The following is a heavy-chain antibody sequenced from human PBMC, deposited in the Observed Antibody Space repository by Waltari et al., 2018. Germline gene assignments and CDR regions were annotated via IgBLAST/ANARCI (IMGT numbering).Heavy chain of an antibody. Sequence: EVQLVESGGGLVQPGGSLRLSCAASGFTFSSYWMHWVRQAPGKGLVWVSRINSGASRKRVAESVKGRFTIAKDNAKNALYLQMTSLRAEDTAVYYCARGGYYNFVSGYYTAYYVDYWRQGTLVTVSS. J-gene: IGHJ4*02. CDR3: ARGGYYNFVSGYYTAYYVDY. CDR1: GFTFSSYW. CDR2: INSGASRK. V-gene: IGHV3-74*01. D-gene: IGHD3-3*01.